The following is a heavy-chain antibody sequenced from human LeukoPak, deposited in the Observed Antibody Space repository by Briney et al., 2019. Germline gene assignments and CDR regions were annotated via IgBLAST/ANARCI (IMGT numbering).Heavy chain of an antibody. J-gene: IGHJ4*02. CDR3: SRAGYWAATGYATN. Sequence: ASVKVSCXASGYTFTSYSMHWVRQAPGQGLEWMGIINPSGGTTMYAQKFQDRVTMTRDTSTSTVYMELSSLRSEDTAMYYCSRAGYWAATGYATNWGQGTMVTVSS. CDR2: INPSGGTT. CDR1: GYTFTSYS. V-gene: IGHV1-46*03. D-gene: IGHD6-13*01.